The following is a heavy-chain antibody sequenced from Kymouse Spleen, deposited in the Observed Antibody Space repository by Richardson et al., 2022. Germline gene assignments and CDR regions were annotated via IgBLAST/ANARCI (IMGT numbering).Heavy chain of an antibody. CDR3: ARSITMVRGVIITGWFDP. D-gene: IGHD3-10*01. Sequence: EVQLVQSGAEVKKPGESLKISCKGSGYSFTSYWIGWVRQMPGKGLEWMGIIYPGDSDTRYSPSFQGQVTISADKSISTAYLQWSSLKASDTAMYYCARSITMVRGVIITGWFDPWGQGTLVTVSS. CDR1: GYSFTSYW. J-gene: IGHJ5*02. CDR2: IYPGDSDT. V-gene: IGHV5-51*01.